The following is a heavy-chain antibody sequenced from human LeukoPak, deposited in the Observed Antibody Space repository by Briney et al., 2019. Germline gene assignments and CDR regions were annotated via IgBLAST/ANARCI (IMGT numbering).Heavy chain of an antibody. D-gene: IGHD3-22*01. CDR2: LSHSGSS. V-gene: IGHV4-38-2*02. CDR1: GYSISSGYY. Sequence: SETLSLTCTVSGYSISSGYYWDWIRQPPGKGLEWIGTLSHSGSSYYNPSLKSRVTISVDTSKNQFSLKLSSVTAADTAVYYCARARNYYDSSGFYYEGDAFDIWGQGTMVTVSS. CDR3: ARARNYYDSSGFYYEGDAFDI. J-gene: IGHJ3*02.